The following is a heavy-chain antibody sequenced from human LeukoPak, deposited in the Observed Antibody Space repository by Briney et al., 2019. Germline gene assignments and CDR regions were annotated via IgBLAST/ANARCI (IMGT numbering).Heavy chain of an antibody. CDR1: GFTFSSYG. J-gene: IGHJ4*02. D-gene: IGHD6-19*01. V-gene: IGHV3-33*06. Sequence: GRSLRLSCAASGFTFSSYGMHSVRQAPGKGLEWVAVIWYDGSNKYYADSVKGRFTISRDNSKNTLYLQMNSLRAEDTAVYYCAKIPLDSSDLDYWGQGTLVTVSS. CDR2: IWYDGSNK. CDR3: AKIPLDSSDLDY.